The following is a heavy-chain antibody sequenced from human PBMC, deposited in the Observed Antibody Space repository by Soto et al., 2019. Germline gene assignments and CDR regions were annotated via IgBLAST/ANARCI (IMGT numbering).Heavy chain of an antibody. CDR1: GVSISNSSYY. CDR2: IYYSGIT. J-gene: IGHJ4*02. V-gene: IGHV4-39*01. Sequence: SETLSLTCTVSGVSISNSSYYWGWIRRPPGKGLEWIGAIYYSGITYYNPSLKSRVTISVDTSKNQFSLKLTSVTAADTAVYYCARHGSNWGQGTLVTVSS. CDR3: ARHGSN.